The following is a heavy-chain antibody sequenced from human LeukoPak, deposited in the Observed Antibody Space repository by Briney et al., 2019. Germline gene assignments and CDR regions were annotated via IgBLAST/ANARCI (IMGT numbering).Heavy chain of an antibody. Sequence: PSETLSLTCTVSGGSIGSGGYYWGWIRQSPGKGLEWIGSMHYSGSTWYNPSLKSRVTISGDTSKNQVSLKVRSVAAADTAVYYCARQFDYGDYWGTFDYWGQGTLVTVSS. V-gene: IGHV4-39*01. CDR2: MHYSGST. CDR1: GGSIGSGGYY. D-gene: IGHD4-17*01. J-gene: IGHJ4*02. CDR3: ARQFDYGDYWGTFDY.